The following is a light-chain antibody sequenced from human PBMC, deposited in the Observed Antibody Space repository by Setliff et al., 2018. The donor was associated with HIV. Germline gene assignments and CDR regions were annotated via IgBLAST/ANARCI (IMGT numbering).Light chain of an antibody. CDR3: LHFYITPRT. J-gene: IGKJ1*01. CDR1: QSVGIY. CDR2: TAS. Sequence: DIQMTQSPSSLSASVGDRVTITCRASQSVGIYLNWYQQKPGKAPKLLIYTASSLQSGVPSRFSGSGSGTDFTLTISSLQPEDFATYYCLHFYITPRTVGQGTKVDIK. V-gene: IGKV1-39*01.